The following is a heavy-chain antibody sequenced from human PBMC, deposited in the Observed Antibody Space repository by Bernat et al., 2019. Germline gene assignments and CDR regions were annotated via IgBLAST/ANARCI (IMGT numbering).Heavy chain of an antibody. CDR2: ISAYNGNT. CDR3: ARDSGRTYCTNGVCYGAY. D-gene: IGHD2-8*01. Sequence: QVQLVQSGAEVKKPGASVKVSCKASGYTFTSYGISWVRQAPGQGLEWMGWISAYNGNTNYAQRLQGRVTMTTNTTTRTAYMELRSLRSDDTAVYYCARDSGRTYCTNGVCYGAYWGQGTLVPVSS. V-gene: IGHV1-18*01. J-gene: IGHJ4*02. CDR1: GYTFTSYG.